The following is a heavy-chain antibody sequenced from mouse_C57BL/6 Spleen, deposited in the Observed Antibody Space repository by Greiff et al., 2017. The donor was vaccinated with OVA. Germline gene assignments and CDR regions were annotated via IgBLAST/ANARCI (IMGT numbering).Heavy chain of an antibody. CDR2: IDPSDSET. J-gene: IGHJ1*03. CDR3: ARGDGKGYWYFDV. V-gene: IGHV1-52*01. CDR1: GYTFTSYW. D-gene: IGHD2-1*01. Sequence: QVQLQQPGAELVRPGSSVKLSCKASGYTFTSYWMHWVKQRPIQGLEWIGNIDPSDSETHYNQKFKDKATLTVAKSSSTAYMQLSSLTSEDSAVYYCARGDGKGYWYFDVWGTGTTVTVSS.